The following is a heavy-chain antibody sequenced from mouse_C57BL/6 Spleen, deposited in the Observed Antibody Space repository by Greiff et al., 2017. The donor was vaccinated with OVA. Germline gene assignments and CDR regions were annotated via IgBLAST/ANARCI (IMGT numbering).Heavy chain of an antibody. D-gene: IGHD1-1*01. CDR3: ARSDDYYGSSYEFAY. J-gene: IGHJ3*01. CDR1: GYSITSGYD. Sequence: EVKLMESGPGMVKPSQSLSLTCTVAGYSITSGYDWHWIRHFPGNKLEWMGYISYSGSTNYNPSLKSRISITHDTSKNHFFLKLNSVTTEDTATYYCARSDDYYGSSYEFAYWGQGTLVTVSA. V-gene: IGHV3-1*01. CDR2: ISYSGST.